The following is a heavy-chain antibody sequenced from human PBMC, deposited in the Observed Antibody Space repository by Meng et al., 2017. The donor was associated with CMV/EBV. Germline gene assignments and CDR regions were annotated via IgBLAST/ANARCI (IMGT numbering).Heavy chain of an antibody. CDR1: GFTFSSYS. V-gene: IGHV3-48*04. CDR3: ARGSWDYDFWSGQNGDY. CDR2: ISSSSSSTI. J-gene: IGHJ4*02. Sequence: GESLKISCAASGFTFSSYSMNWVRQAPGKGLEWVSYISSSSSSTIYYADSVKGRFTISRDNAKNSLYLQMNSLRAEDTAVYYCARGSWDYDFWSGQNGDYWGQGTLVTVSS. D-gene: IGHD3-3*01.